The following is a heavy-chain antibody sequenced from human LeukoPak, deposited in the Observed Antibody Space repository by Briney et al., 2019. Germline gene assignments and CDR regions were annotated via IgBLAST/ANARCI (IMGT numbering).Heavy chain of an antibody. CDR1: GYTFTSYG. D-gene: IGHD3-3*01. Sequence: SVKVSCKASGYTFTSYGISWVRQAPGQGLEWMGGIIPIFGTADYAQKFQGRVTITADESTSTAYMELSSLRSEDTAVYYCARCPARPGYDFWSGSQYGMDVWGQGTTVTVSS. CDR3: ARCPARPGYDFWSGSQYGMDV. J-gene: IGHJ6*02. V-gene: IGHV1-69*13. CDR2: IIPIFGTA.